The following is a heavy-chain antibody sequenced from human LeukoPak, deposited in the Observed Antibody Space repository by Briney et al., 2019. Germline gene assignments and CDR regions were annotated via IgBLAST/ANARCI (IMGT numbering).Heavy chain of an antibody. CDR3: GREEYSSGALIDQ. V-gene: IGHV3-21*01. CDR1: GFPFNSYS. D-gene: IGHD3-22*01. CDR2: ILRSSSYT. Sequence: GGSLRLSCAASGFPFNSYSMTWVRQAPGRGLEWVSSILRSSSYTYYADSVKGRFTISRDDAKNSVCLQMNSLRVEDTAVYYCGREEYSSGALIDQWDQGTLVTVSS. J-gene: IGHJ4*02.